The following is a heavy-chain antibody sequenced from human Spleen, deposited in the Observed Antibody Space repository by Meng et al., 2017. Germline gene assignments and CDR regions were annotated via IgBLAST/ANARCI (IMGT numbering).Heavy chain of an antibody. Sequence: VPLVRSGGEGKRPGASVKVYCKPSGYNFPDYWLHWVRRAPGQGLEWMGRIDPKSGDTHYAQRFQGRVTMTGDTSISTAYMELSGLRSDDTAMYYCARDEDISAAGKLFGDYWGQGTLVTVSS. V-gene: IGHV1-2*06. CDR1: GYNFPDYW. CDR2: IDPKSGDT. J-gene: IGHJ4*02. D-gene: IGHD6-13*01. CDR3: ARDEDISAAGKLFGDY.